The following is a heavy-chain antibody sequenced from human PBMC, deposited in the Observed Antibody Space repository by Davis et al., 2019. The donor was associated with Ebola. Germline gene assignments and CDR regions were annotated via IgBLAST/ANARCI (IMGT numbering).Heavy chain of an antibody. J-gene: IGHJ4*02. CDR2: INPNSGGT. V-gene: IGHV1-2*02. D-gene: IGHD1-7*01. Sequence: ASVKVSCKASGYTFTGYYMHWVRQAPGQGLEWMGWINPNSGGTNYAQKFQGRVTMTRDTSISTAYLQWSSLKASDTAMYYCARQAGYNWNYGADYWGQGTLVTVSS. CDR1: GYTFTGYY. CDR3: ARQAGYNWNYGADY.